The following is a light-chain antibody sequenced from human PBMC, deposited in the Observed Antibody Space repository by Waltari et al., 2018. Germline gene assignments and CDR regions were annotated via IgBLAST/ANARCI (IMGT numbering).Light chain of an antibody. V-gene: IGLV2-8*01. CDR2: EVS. CDR3: SSYAGSNNFVV. J-gene: IGLJ2*01. CDR1: SSDVGGYNY. Sequence: ASGSPGQSVTISCTGTSSDVGGYNYVSWYQQHPGKAPKLMIYEVSKRPSGVPDRFSGSKSGNTASLTVSGLQAEDEADYYCSSYAGSNNFVVFGGGTKLTVL.